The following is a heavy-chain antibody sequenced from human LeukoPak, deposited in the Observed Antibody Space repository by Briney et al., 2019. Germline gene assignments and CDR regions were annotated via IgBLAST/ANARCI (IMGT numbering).Heavy chain of an antibody. V-gene: IGHV1-18*01. CDR2: FHRLNGDT. CDR3: ARVMHPDKVMARGRGMHV. J-gene: IGHJ6*02. D-gene: IGHD5-18*01. Sequence: ASLRVSSEASGYTFSTYGISWVRAAPEERGWCVWCFHRLNGDTNYAQKLQERVTLTTDTSTSTAYMELKSLRSDDTAVYYCARVMHPDKVMARGRGMHVWGQGTTVTVSS. CDR1: GYTFSTYG.